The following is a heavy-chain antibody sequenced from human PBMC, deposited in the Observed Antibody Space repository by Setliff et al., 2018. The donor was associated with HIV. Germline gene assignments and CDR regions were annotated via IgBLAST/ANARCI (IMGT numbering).Heavy chain of an antibody. CDR2: IYYSGKT. V-gene: IGHV4-61*08. J-gene: IGHJ4*02. CDR1: GGSISSGGYY. Sequence: SETLSLTCNVSGGSISSGGYYWSWIRQSPGKGLEWIAYIYYSGKTDYNPSLRSRVTISVDTSKNQFSLNLNSVTAADTAVYYCARDDRCSGGCCYSYWGQGALVTVSS. CDR3: ARDDRCSGGCCYSY. D-gene: IGHD2-15*01.